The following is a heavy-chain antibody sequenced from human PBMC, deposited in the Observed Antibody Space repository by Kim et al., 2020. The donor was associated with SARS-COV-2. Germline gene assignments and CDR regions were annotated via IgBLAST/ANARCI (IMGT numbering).Heavy chain of an antibody. CDR3: ARHFGDLYYYDSSGYPPPPFIDY. D-gene: IGHD3-22*01. J-gene: IGHJ4*02. V-gene: IGHV4-39*01. CDR1: GGSISSSSYY. Sequence: SETLSLTCTVSGGSISSSSYYWGWIRQPPGKGLEWIGSIYYSGSTYYNPSLKSRVTISVDTSKNQFSLKLSSVTAADTAVYYCARHFGDLYYYDSSGYPPPPFIDYWGQGTLVTVSS. CDR2: IYYSGST.